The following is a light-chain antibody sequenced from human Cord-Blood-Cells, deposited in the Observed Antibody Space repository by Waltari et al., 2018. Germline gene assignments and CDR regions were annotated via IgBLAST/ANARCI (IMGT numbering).Light chain of an antibody. Sequence: SALPQPRPVSGSPGPPVTIYSTGTSSDFRGYNYVYCYQQHTGKAPKHMIYDVSRRPSGVPDRFSGSKSGNTASLTISGLQAEDEADYYCCSYAGSYTYVVFGGGTKLTVL. V-gene: IGLV2-11*01. CDR2: DVS. CDR3: CSYAGSYTYVV. CDR1: SSDFRGYNY. J-gene: IGLJ2*01.